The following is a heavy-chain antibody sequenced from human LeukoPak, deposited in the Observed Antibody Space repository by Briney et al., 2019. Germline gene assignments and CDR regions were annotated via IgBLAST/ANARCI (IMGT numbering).Heavy chain of an antibody. CDR2: ISYDGSNK. J-gene: IGHJ4*02. Sequence: PGGSLRLSCAASGFTFSSYAMHWVRQAPGKGLEWVAVISYDGSNKYYADSVKGRFTISRDNSKNTLYLQMSSLRAEDTAVYYCVKDGELWFRGRRDVFDYWGQGTLVTVSS. CDR1: GFTFSSYA. CDR3: VKDGELWFRGRRDVFDY. D-gene: IGHD3-10*01. V-gene: IGHV3-30*14.